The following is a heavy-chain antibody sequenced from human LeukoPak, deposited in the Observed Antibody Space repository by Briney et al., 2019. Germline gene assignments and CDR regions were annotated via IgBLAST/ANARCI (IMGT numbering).Heavy chain of an antibody. V-gene: IGHV5-51*01. D-gene: IGHD1-26*01. CDR2: VYPGDSDT. CDR1: GYIFTNYW. Sequence: GESLKISCKGSGYIFTNYWIAWVRQMPGKGLEWMGIVYPGDSDTRNSPSFHGRVTISADKSISTAYLQWSSLEASDTAMYYCARRSGRRQADYNFDYWGQGTLVTVSS. J-gene: IGHJ4*02. CDR3: ARRSGRRQADYNFDY.